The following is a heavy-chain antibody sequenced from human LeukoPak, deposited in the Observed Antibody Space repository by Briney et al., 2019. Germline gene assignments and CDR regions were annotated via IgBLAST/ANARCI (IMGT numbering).Heavy chain of an antibody. V-gene: IGHV1-24*01. D-gene: IGHD6-6*01. CDR3: ARASRGEQLAGLDY. CDR2: FDPEDGET. CDR1: GYTLTELS. J-gene: IGHJ4*02. Sequence: ASVKVSCKVSGYTLTELSMHWVRQAPGKGLEWMGGFDPEDGETIYAQKFQGRVTMTEDTSTDTAYMELSSLRSEDTALYYCARASRGEQLAGLDYWGQGTLVTVSS.